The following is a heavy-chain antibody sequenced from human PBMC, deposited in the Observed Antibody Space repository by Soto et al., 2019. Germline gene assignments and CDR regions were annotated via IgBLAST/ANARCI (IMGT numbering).Heavy chain of an antibody. Sequence: SLKVSFKASGGTFSSYAISWVRQAPGQGLEWMGGIIPILGTANYAQKFQGRVTITADESTSTAYMELSSLRSEDTAVYYCARGNYVWESYRRMGDASDIWGQGTMVTVSS. V-gene: IGHV1-69*13. CDR1: GGTFSSYA. D-gene: IGHD3-16*02. J-gene: IGHJ3*02. CDR2: IIPILGTA. CDR3: ARGNYVWESYRRMGDASDI.